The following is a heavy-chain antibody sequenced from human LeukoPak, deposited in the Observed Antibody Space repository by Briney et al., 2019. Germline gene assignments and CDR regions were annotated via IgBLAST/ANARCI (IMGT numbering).Heavy chain of an antibody. Sequence: PGGSLRLSYAASGFTFSSYWMNWARQAPGKGLEWVASINHNGNVNYYVDSVKGRFTISRDNAKYSLYLQMSNLRAEDTAVYFCARGGGLDVWGQGATVTVSS. CDR2: INHNGNVN. D-gene: IGHD3-16*01. V-gene: IGHV3-7*03. J-gene: IGHJ6*02. CDR1: GFTFSSYW. CDR3: ARGGGLDV.